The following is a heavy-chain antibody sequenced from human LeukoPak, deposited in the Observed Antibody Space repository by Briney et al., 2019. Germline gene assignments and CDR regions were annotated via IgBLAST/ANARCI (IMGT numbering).Heavy chain of an antibody. CDR3: ARSYNWNDVGAFDI. CDR2: IYHSGST. D-gene: IGHD1-20*01. CDR1: GGSSSSGGYS. Sequence: SETLSLTCAVSGGSSSSGGYSWSWIRQPPGKGLEWIGYIYHSGSTYYNPSLKSRVTISVDRSKNQFSLKLSSVTAADTAVYYCARSYNWNDVGAFDIWGQGTMVTVSS. V-gene: IGHV4-30-2*01. J-gene: IGHJ3*02.